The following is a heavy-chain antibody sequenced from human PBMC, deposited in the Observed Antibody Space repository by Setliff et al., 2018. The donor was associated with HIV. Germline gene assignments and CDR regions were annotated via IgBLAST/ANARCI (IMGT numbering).Heavy chain of an antibody. V-gene: IGHV4-31*03. CDR3: ARDPKHSSSGDLEY. D-gene: IGHD3-22*01. J-gene: IGHJ4*02. CDR1: GGSMSSGDYY. CDR2: IYYSGST. Sequence: PSETLSLTCSVSGGSMSSGDYYWSWIRQHPGKGLEWIGYIYYSGSTYYNPSLKSRITISGDTSKNEFSLKVTSVTAADTAVYYCARDPKHSSSGDLEYWGQGTLVTVSS.